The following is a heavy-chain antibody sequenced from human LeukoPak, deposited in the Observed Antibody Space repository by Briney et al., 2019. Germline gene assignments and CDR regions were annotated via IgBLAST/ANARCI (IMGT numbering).Heavy chain of an antibody. V-gene: IGHV1-46*01. J-gene: IGHJ4*02. D-gene: IGHD3-10*01. CDR1: GYTFTGYF. CDR2: INPSGGST. Sequence: ASVKVSCKASGYTFTGYFIHWVRQAPGQGLEWMGIINPSGGSTNYAQKFQGRVTITTDESTSTAYMELSSLRSEDTAVYYCARDLGYYGSGSYYNYFDYWGQGTLVTVSS. CDR3: ARDLGYYGSGSYYNYFDY.